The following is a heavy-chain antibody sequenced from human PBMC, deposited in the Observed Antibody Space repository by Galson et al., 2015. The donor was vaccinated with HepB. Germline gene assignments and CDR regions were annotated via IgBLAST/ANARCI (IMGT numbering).Heavy chain of an antibody. Sequence: SVKVSCKASGYTFTSYAMHWVRQAPGQRLEWMGWINAGNGNTKYSQKFQGRVTITRDTSASTAYMELSSLRSEDTAVYYCYGITMVRGAYYSALDYWGQGTLVTVSS. CDR1: GYTFTSYA. CDR2: INAGNGNT. CDR3: YGITMVRGAYYSALDY. D-gene: IGHD3-10*01. V-gene: IGHV1-3*01. J-gene: IGHJ4*02.